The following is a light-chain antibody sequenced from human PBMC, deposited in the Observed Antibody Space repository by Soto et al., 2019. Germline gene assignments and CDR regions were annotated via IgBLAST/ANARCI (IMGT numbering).Light chain of an antibody. CDR2: WAS. J-gene: IGKJ1*01. CDR1: QSVLYSSNNKNY. CDR3: QQYYSTPRT. Sequence: DIVMTQSPDSLAVSLGERATINCKSSQSVLYSSNNKNYLAWYQQKPGQPPKLLIYWASTRESGVPDRCSGSGFGSDFTRTISSLQAEDLAVYYCQQYYSTPRTFGHGTKVEIK. V-gene: IGKV4-1*01.